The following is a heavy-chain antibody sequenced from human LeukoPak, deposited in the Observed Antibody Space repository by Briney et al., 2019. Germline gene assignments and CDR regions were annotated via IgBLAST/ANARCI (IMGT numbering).Heavy chain of an antibody. CDR3: ARDIVVVPAASCTNSLGLFDY. J-gene: IGHJ4*02. CDR2: ISAYNGNT. V-gene: IGHV1-18*04. Sequence: ASVKVSCKASGYTFTSYGISWVRQAPGQGLEWMGWISAYNGNTNYAQKLQGRVTMTTDTSTSTAYMELRSLRSDDTAVYYCARDIVVVPAASCTNSLGLFDYWGQGTLVTVSS. D-gene: IGHD2-2*01. CDR1: GYTFTSYG.